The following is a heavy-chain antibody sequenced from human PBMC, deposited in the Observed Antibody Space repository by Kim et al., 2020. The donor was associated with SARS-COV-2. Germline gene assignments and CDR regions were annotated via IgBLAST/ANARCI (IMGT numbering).Heavy chain of an antibody. D-gene: IGHD3-10*01. J-gene: IGHJ3*02. Sequence: AESVKGRFVISRDNAKSSLYLQLNSLRAEDTAVYYCAREDSSSRGYAFDIWGQGTMVTVSS. V-gene: IGHV3-11*04. CDR3: AREDSSSRGYAFDI.